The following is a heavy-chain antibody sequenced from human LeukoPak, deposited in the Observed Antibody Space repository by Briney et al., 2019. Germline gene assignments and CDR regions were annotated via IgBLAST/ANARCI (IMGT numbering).Heavy chain of an antibody. Sequence: SETPSLTCTVSGGSISSSSYYWGWIRQPPGKGLEWIGSIYYSGSTYYNPSLKSRVTILVDTSKNQFSLELSSVTAADTAVYYCARSPGGSGTRAFDIWGQGTMVTVSS. V-gene: IGHV4-39*07. CDR3: ARSPGGSGTRAFDI. CDR2: IYYSGST. D-gene: IGHD3-10*01. CDR1: GGSISSSSYY. J-gene: IGHJ3*02.